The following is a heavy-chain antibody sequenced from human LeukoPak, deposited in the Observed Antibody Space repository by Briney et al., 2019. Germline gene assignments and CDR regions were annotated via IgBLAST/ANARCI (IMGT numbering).Heavy chain of an antibody. Sequence: ASVKVSCKASGFTFTSYYMHWVRQAPGQGLEWMGWINPNSGGTNYAPNFQGRVTMTRDTSISTAYLELSRLRSDDTAVYYCARAVYCSSTSWYRNWFDPWGEGALVTVSS. CDR1: GFTFTSYY. V-gene: IGHV1-2*02. J-gene: IGHJ5*02. D-gene: IGHD2-2*02. CDR2: INPNSGGT. CDR3: ARAVYCSSTSWYRNWFDP.